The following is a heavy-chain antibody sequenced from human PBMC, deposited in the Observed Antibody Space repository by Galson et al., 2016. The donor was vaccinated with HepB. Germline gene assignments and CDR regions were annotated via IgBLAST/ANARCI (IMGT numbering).Heavy chain of an antibody. CDR2: ISASHRFI. CDR3: ARAYHYTLDY. V-gene: IGHV3-21*01. D-gene: IGHD3-22*01. Sequence: SLRLSCAASGFTFSTYGMHWVRQAPGKGLEWVSSISASHRFIHYVDSVKGRFAISRDNAKNSLYLQINSLRAEDTAVYYCARAYHYTLDYWGQGTLVTVSS. CDR1: GFTFSTYG. J-gene: IGHJ4*02.